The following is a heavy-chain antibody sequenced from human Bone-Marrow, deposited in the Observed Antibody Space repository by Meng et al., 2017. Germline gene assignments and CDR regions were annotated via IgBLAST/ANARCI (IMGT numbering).Heavy chain of an antibody. Sequence: QVQLQQWGAGLLKPSETLSPPCTVSGGSISSYYWSWLRQPPGKGLEWIGYTYYSGTTKYNPSLKSRVTISLDTSKNQFSLNLSSVTAADTAVYYCARVREYCSGGSCYPNWFDPWGQGTLVTVSS. V-gene: IGHV4-59*08. J-gene: IGHJ5*02. D-gene: IGHD2-15*01. CDR1: GGSISSYY. CDR2: TYYSGTT. CDR3: ARVREYCSGGSCYPNWFDP.